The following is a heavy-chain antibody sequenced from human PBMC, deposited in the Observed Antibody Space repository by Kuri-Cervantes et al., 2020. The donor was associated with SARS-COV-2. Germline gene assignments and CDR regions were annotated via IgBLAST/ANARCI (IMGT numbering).Heavy chain of an antibody. D-gene: IGHD3-3*01. J-gene: IGHJ3*02. Sequence: ASVKVSCKASGYTFTSYGISWVRQAPGQGLEWMGRISAYNGNTNYAQKLQGRVTMTTDTSTSTAYMELRSLRSDDTAVYYCARDEGVLRFLEWLPLGDAFDIWGQGTMVTVSS. V-gene: IGHV1-18*01. CDR1: GYTFTSYG. CDR3: ARDEGVLRFLEWLPLGDAFDI. CDR2: ISAYNGNT.